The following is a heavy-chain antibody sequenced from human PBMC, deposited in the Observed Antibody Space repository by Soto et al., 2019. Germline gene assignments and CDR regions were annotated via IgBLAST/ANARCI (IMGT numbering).Heavy chain of an antibody. CDR1: GDAFTSYA. CDR3: ARGLFSGWYSGYFWFDP. D-gene: IGHD6-19*01. J-gene: IGHJ5*02. CDR2: INAGNGNT. Sequence: GASVKVSWKASGDAFTSYAMHWVRQSPGQRLEWMGWINAGNGNTKYSQKFQGRVTMTRNTSISTAYMELSSLRSEDTAVYYCARGLFSGWYSGYFWFDPWGQGTLVTVSS. V-gene: IGHV1-3*01.